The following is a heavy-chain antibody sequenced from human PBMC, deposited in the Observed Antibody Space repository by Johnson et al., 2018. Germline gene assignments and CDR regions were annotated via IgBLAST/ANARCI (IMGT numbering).Heavy chain of an antibody. D-gene: IGHD3-22*01. CDR2: ISGNSGSI. Sequence: VQMVESVGGLVQPGRSLRLSCAASGFTFYDYAMHWVRQAPGKGLEWVSGISGNSGSIGYADSVKGRFTISRDNAKNSLYLQMNSLRAEDTALYYCAGSGSSGYLVAFDIWGQGTMVTVSS. J-gene: IGHJ3*02. CDR1: GFTFYDYA. V-gene: IGHV3-9*01. CDR3: AGSGSSGYLVAFDI.